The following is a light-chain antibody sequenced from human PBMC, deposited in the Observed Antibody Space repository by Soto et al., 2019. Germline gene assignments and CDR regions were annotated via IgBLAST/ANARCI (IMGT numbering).Light chain of an antibody. CDR3: KQYGSTPGT. CDR2: GAS. J-gene: IGKJ1*01. Sequence: EIVLTQSPGTLSLSPGERATLSCRASQSVSSNYLAWYQQKPGQAPRLLIFGASTRATGVPVRFSGSGSATDSTLSISRLDPEDFAVYYCKQYGSTPGTFGQGPKVEIK. V-gene: IGKV3-20*01. CDR1: QSVSSNY.